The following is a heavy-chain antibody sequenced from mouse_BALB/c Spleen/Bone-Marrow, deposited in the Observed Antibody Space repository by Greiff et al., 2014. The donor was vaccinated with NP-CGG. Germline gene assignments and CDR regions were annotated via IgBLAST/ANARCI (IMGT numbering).Heavy chain of an antibody. CDR1: GFNIKDTY. CDR2: IYPANGDT. V-gene: IGHV14-3*02. D-gene: IGHD2-1*01. Sequence: EVQLVESGAELVKPGASVKLSCTASGFNIKDTYMHWVKQRPEQGLEWIGRIYPANGDTKYDPKFQGKATITADTSSNTAYLQLSSRTSEDAAVYYCARYGNGLIDYWGQGTSVTVSS. CDR3: ARYGNGLIDY. J-gene: IGHJ4*01.